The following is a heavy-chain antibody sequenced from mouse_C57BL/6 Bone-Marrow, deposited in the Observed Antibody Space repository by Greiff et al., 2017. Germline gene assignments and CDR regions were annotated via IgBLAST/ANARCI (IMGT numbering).Heavy chain of an antibody. J-gene: IGHJ1*03. V-gene: IGHV1-54*01. CDR3: ARRRRLTAGYFDV. D-gene: IGHD1-1*01. CDR1: GYAFTNYL. Sequence: VQRVESGAELVRPGTSVKVSCKASGYAFTNYLIEWVKQRPGQGLEWIGVINPGSGGTNYNEKFKGKATLTADKSSSTAYMQLSSLTSEDSAVYFCARRRRLTAGYFDVWGTGTTVTVSS. CDR2: INPGSGGT.